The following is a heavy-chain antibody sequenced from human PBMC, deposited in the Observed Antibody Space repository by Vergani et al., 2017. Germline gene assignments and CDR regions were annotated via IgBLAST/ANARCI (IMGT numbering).Heavy chain of an antibody. V-gene: IGHV1-46*01. CDR1: GFTFSSYG. J-gene: IGHJ6*03. CDR3: ARDGQETPSYYYYMDV. CDR2: INPSGGST. Sequence: QVQLVESGGGVVQPGRSLRLSCAASGFTFSSYGMHWVRQAPGQGLEWMGIINPSGGSTSYAQKFQGRVTMTRDTSTSTVYMELSSLRSEDTAVYYCARDGQETPSYYYYMDVWGKGTTVTVSS.